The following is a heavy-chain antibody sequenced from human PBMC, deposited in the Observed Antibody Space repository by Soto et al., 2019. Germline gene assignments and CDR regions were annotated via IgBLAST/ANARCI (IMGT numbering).Heavy chain of an antibody. CDR3: ARDIAKPNNWFDP. V-gene: IGHV4-31*03. CDR2: IYYSGST. J-gene: IGHJ5*02. Sequence: QVQLQESGPGLVKPSQTLSLTCSVSGGSISSGGYYWSWIRQHPGKGLEWIGYIYYSGSTYYNQSLKSRVTISVDTSKNQFSLKLSYVTAADTAMYYCARDIAKPNNWFDPWGQGTLVTVSS. CDR1: GGSISSGGYY.